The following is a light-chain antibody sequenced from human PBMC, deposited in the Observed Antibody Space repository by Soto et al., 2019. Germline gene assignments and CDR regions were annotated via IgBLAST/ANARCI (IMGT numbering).Light chain of an antibody. V-gene: IGLV2-14*01. Sequence: QSALTQPASVSGSPGQSITISCTGTSSDVGGYNYVSWYQQHPGKAPKLMIYEVSNRPSGVSNRFSGSKSVNTASLTISGLQAEDEADYYCSSYTSSSWVFGGGTKLTVL. J-gene: IGLJ3*02. CDR1: SSDVGGYNY. CDR2: EVS. CDR3: SSYTSSSWV.